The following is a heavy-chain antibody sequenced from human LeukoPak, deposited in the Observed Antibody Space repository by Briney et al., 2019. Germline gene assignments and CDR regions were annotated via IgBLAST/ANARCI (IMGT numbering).Heavy chain of an antibody. CDR3: ARDRDDGGFEY. CDR1: GFTFRNYW. J-gene: IGHJ4*02. Sequence: GGSLRLSCAASGFTFRNYWMSWVRQAPEKGLEWVANINQDGRLKQYVDSLKGRFTISRDNAKNSLYLQLNSLRAEDTAVYYCARDRDDGGFEYWGQGTLVTVSS. CDR2: INQDGRLK. D-gene: IGHD4-23*01. V-gene: IGHV3-7*01.